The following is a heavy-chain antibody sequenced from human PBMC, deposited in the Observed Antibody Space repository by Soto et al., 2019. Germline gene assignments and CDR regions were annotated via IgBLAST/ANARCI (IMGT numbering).Heavy chain of an antibody. CDR2: ISGSGGST. CDR3: AKSYSSNWYDYFDN. CDR1: EFTFSSHA. D-gene: IGHD6-13*01. V-gene: IGHV3-23*01. Sequence: PGGSLRLSCAASEFTFSSHAMSWVRQAPGKGLEWVSAISGSGGSTYYADSVKGRFTISRDTSKNTLYLQMSSLRVEDTALYYCAKSYSSNWYDYFDNWGQGALVTVSS. J-gene: IGHJ4*02.